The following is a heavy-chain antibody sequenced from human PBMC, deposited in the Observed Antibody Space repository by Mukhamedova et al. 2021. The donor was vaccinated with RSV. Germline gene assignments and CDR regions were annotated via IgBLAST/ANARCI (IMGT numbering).Heavy chain of an antibody. D-gene: IGHD3-16*01. CDR3: ARDHSYGCLDV. J-gene: IGHJ4*02. CDR1: YG. Sequence: YGMHWVRQAPGKGLEWVSGIQSDGSKEYYADSVRGRFTISRDDSKNTVWLQMNSLRVEDTAVYYCARDHSYGCLDVGGQGTLVTV. CDR2: IQSDGSKE. V-gene: IGHV3-33*01.